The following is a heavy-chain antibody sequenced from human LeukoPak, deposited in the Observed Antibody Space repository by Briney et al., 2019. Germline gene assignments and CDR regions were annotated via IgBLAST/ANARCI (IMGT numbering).Heavy chain of an antibody. V-gene: IGHV3-15*01. CDR1: GFTFSNAW. D-gene: IGHD2-15*01. J-gene: IGHJ4*02. Sequence: GGSLRLSCAASGFTFSNAWMSWVRQAPGKGLEWVGRIKSKTEGGTTDYAAPVKGRFTISRDDSKNTLYLQMNSLKTEDTAVYYCTTGYCSGGSCYELRFDYWGQGTLVTVSS. CDR3: TTGYCSGGSCYELRFDY. CDR2: IKSKTEGGTT.